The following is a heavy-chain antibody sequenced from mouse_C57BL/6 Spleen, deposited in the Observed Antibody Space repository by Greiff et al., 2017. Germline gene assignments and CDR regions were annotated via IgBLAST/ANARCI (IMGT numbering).Heavy chain of an antibody. CDR3: ARGQDDGYYSWFAY. Sequence: QVQLQQSGAELVKPGASVKMSCKASGYTFTSYWITWVKQRPGQGLEWIGDIYPGSGSTNYNEKFKSKATLTVATSSSTAYMQLSSLTSEDSAVYYCARGQDDGYYSWFAYWGQGTLVTVSA. CDR1: GYTFTSYW. CDR2: IYPGSGST. V-gene: IGHV1-55*01. J-gene: IGHJ3*01. D-gene: IGHD2-3*01.